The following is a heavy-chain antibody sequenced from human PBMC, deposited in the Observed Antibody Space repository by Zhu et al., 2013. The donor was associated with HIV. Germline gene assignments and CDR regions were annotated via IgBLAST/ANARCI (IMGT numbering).Heavy chain of an antibody. CDR3: ARGEVITATTIDWFDP. D-gene: IGHD4-4*01. CDR1: GYTFTNYG. Sequence: QVQLVQSGPEVRKPGASVTISCKTSGYTFTNYGISWVRQAPGQGLEWMGWINPNSGGTNYAQKFQGRVTMTRDTSISTAYMDLSSLRSDDTAVYYCARGEVITATTIDWFDPGAREPWSPSPQ. CDR2: INPNSGGT. J-gene: IGHJ5*02. V-gene: IGHV1-2*02.